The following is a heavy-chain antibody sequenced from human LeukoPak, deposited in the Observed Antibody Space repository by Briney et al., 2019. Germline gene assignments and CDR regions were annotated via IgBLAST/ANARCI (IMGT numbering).Heavy chain of an antibody. V-gene: IGHV4-59*01. CDR2: IYYSGST. J-gene: IGHJ3*02. Sequence: PSETLSLTCTVSGGSISSYYWSWIRQPPGKGLEWIGYIYYSGSTNYNPSLKSRVTISVDTSKNQFSLKLSSVTAADTAVYYCATVPLTGDDAFDIWGQGTMVTVSS. D-gene: IGHD7-27*01. CDR1: GGSISSYY. CDR3: ATVPLTGDDAFDI.